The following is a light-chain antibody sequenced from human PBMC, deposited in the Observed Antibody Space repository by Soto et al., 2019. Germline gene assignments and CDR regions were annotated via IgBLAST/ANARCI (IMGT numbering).Light chain of an antibody. Sequence: EIVMTQSPATLSVSPGERVTLSCRASQSVSYNLAWYQQKRGQAPRLLIYDASTRATGIPARFTGSRSGTEFTLTISSLQYEDFAVFYGQHYKNWPRTFGQGTKVEIK. CDR1: QSVSYN. CDR2: DAS. CDR3: QHYKNWPRT. J-gene: IGKJ1*01. V-gene: IGKV3-15*01.